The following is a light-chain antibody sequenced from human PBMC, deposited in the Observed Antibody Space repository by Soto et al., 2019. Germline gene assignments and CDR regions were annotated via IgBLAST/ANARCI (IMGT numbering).Light chain of an antibody. V-gene: IGLV2-14*01. CDR3: FSFTTDWTHV. CDR2: EVS. J-gene: IGLJ1*01. Sequence: QSALTQPASVSGSPGQSITISCTGTSSGVGAYNYVSWFQQHPGKAPTLIISEVSNRPSGVSNRFSGSKSGNAASLTISGLQAEDGADYFCFSFTTDWTHVFGTGTKVTVL. CDR1: SSGVGAYNY.